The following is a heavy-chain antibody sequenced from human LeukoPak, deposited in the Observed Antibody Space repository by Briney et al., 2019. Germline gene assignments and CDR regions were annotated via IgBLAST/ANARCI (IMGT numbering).Heavy chain of an antibody. CDR2: ISGSGGST. Sequence: GGSLRLSCAASGFTFSSYAMSWVRQAPGKGLEWASAISGSGGSTYYADSVKGRFTISRDNSKNTLYLQMNSLRAEDTAVYYCAKDGGYCSGGSCYLPWYWFDPWGQGTLVTVSS. CDR1: GFTFSSYA. J-gene: IGHJ5*02. D-gene: IGHD2-15*01. CDR3: AKDGGYCSGGSCYLPWYWFDP. V-gene: IGHV3-23*01.